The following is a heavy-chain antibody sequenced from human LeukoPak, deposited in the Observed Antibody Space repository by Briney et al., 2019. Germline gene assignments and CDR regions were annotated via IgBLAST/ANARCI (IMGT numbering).Heavy chain of an antibody. J-gene: IGHJ6*03. CDR2: IYSGGST. V-gene: IGHV3-66*02. CDR1: GFTLSSNY. CDR3: ARVPGCSSTSCNYYYYYMDV. Sequence: PGGSLRLSCAASGFTLSSNYMSWVRQAPGKGLEWVSVIYSGGSTYYADSVKGRFTISRDNSKNTLYLQMNSLRAEDTAVYYCARVPGCSSTSCNYYYYYMDVWGKGTTVTVSS. D-gene: IGHD2-2*01.